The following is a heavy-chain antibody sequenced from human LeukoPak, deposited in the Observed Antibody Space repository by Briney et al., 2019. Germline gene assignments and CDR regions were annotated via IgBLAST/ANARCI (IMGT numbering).Heavy chain of an antibody. D-gene: IGHD3-10*01. CDR2: FDPEDGKT. J-gene: IGHJ4*02. V-gene: IGHV1-24*01. CDR3: ARYGSGSYYYFDY. CDR1: GYTLTELS. Sequence: ASVKVSCKVSGYTLTELSMHWVRQAPGKGLEWMGGFDPEDGKTIYAQKFQGRDTMTEDTSTDTAYMELSSLRSEDTAVYYCARYGSGSYYYFDYWGQGTLVTVSS.